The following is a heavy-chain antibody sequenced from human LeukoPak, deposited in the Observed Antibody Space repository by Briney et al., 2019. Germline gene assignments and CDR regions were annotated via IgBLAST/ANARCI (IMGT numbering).Heavy chain of an antibody. CDR2: INHSGST. D-gene: IGHD1-26*01. CDR1: GGSFSGYY. J-gene: IGHJ4*02. V-gene: IGHV4-34*01. CDR3: ARAGSGSFNFDY. Sequence: SETLSLTCAVYGGSFSGYYWSWIRQPPGKGLEWIGEINHSGSTNYNPSLKSRVTISVDTSKNQFSLKLSSVTAADTAVYYCARAGSGSFNFDYWGQGTLVTVSS.